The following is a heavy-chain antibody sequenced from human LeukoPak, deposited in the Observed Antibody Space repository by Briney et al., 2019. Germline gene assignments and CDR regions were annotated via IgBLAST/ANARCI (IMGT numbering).Heavy chain of an antibody. CDR2: INPNSGGT. V-gene: IGHV1-2*02. CDR3: ARGGDGDRRDFDY. Sequence: ASVKVSCKASGYTFTGYYMHWVGQAPGQGLEGMGWINPNSGGTNYAQKFQGRVTMTRDKSIRTAYMELSRLRSEDMAVYYCARGGDGDRRDFDYWGQGTLVTVSS. CDR1: GYTFTGYY. D-gene: IGHD5-24*01. J-gene: IGHJ4*02.